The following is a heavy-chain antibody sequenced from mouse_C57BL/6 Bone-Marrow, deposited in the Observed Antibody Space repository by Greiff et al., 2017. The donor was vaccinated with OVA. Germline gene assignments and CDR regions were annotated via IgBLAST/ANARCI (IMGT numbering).Heavy chain of an antibody. D-gene: IGHD3-1*01. CDR1: GYSFTGYY. Sequence: EVQLQQSGPELVKPGASVKISCKASGYSFTGYYMNWVKQSPEKSLEWVGEINPSTGGTTYNQKFKAKATLTVDKSSSTAYMQLKSLTSEDSAVYYCARQLSYFDYWGQGTTLTVSS. V-gene: IGHV1-42*01. CDR3: ARQLSYFDY. CDR2: INPSTGGT. J-gene: IGHJ2*01.